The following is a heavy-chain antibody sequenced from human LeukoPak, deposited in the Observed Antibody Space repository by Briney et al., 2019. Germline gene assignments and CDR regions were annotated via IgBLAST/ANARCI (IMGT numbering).Heavy chain of an antibody. D-gene: IGHD2-2*01. CDR3: ARWAAAMDV. V-gene: IGHV3-33*08. CDR2: IWYDGSEK. J-gene: IGHJ6*04. CDR1: GFTFSSYG. Sequence: PGRSLRLSCAASGFTFSSYGMHWVRQAPGKGLEWVAVIWYDGSEKYYADSVRGRLTISRDNSKNTLYLQMNSPRAEDTAVYYCARWAAAMDVWGKGTTVTVSS.